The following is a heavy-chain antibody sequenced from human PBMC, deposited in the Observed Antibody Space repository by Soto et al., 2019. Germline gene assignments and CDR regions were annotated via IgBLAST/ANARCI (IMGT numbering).Heavy chain of an antibody. CDR1: GFTFSSNW. CDR2: MNPDGSSR. CDR3: ARGGNAGSGQYYPDDY. V-gene: IGHV3-74*01. Sequence: DVQLVESGGDLVQPGGSLRLSCEASGFTFSSNWMHWVRQAPGKGLVWVSRMNPDGSSRGYADSVKGRFTISRDNAKNTLFLQMNSLRAEDTAVYYCARGGNAGSGQYYPDDYWGQGTLVTVSS. D-gene: IGHD3-10*01. J-gene: IGHJ4*02.